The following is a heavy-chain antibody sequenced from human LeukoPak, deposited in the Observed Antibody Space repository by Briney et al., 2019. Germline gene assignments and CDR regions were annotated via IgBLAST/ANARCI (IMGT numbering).Heavy chain of an antibody. CDR2: FSYSGGT. D-gene: IGHD3-16*01. CDR3: AREGPLGKYYDY. Sequence: PSETLSLTCTVSGGSINNLFWTWIRQPPGKGLEWIGYFSYSGGTTYNPSLRSRVTISIDTSKNQFSLNLNSVTAADTAVYYCAREGPLGKYYDYWGPGTLVTVSS. J-gene: IGHJ4*02. V-gene: IGHV4-59*01. CDR1: GGSINNLF.